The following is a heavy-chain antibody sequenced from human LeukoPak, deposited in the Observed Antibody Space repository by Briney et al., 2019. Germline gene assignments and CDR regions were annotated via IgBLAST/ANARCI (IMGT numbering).Heavy chain of an antibody. V-gene: IGHV1-2*02. Sequence: ASVKVSCKASGYTFTGYYMHWVRQAPGQGLEWMGWINPNSGGTNYAQKFQGRVTMTRDTSISIAYMELSRLRSDDTAVYYCARSERDLAETEDIVVVPAAIGGDYWGQGTLVTVSS. CDR2: INPNSGGT. D-gene: IGHD2-2*02. CDR3: ARSERDLAETEDIVVVPAAIGGDY. J-gene: IGHJ4*02. CDR1: GYTFTGYY.